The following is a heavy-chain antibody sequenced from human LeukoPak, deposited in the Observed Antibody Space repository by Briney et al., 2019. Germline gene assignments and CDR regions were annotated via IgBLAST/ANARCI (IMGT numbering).Heavy chain of an antibody. CDR1: GFTFSSYS. CDR3: ARDRDIVVVPDSFDY. J-gene: IGHJ4*02. D-gene: IGHD2-2*01. Sequence: GGSLRLSCAASGFTFSSYSMNWVRQAPGKGLEWVSSISSSSSYIYYADSVKGRFTISRDNAKNSLYLQMNSPRAEDTAVYYCARDRDIVVVPDSFDYWGQGTLVTVSS. V-gene: IGHV3-21*01. CDR2: ISSSSSYI.